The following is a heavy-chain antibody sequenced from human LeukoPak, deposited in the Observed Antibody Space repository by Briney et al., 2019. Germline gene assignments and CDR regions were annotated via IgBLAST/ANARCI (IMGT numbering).Heavy chain of an antibody. CDR3: AKLRSSIHYYYGMDV. V-gene: IGHV3-23*01. CDR1: GFAFSGYA. J-gene: IGHJ6*02. Sequence: GGSLRLSCAASGFAFSGYAMSWVRQAPGKGLEWVSGVSDSGGSTYYADSVKGRFTISRDNSKNTLYLQMNSLRAEDTAVYYWAKLRSSIHYYYGMDVWGQGTTVTVSS. D-gene: IGHD3-3*02. CDR2: VSDSGGST.